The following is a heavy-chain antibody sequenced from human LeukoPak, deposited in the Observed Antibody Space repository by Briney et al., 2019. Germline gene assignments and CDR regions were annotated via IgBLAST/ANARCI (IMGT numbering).Heavy chain of an antibody. V-gene: IGHV4-34*01. Sequence: SETLSLTCAVYGGSFSGYYWSWIRQPPGKGLEWIGEINHSGITNYNPSLKSRVTISVDTSKNQFSLKLSSVTAPDTAVYYWARGGYSYGFHTYFDYWGQGTLVTVSS. CDR3: ARGGYSYGFHTYFDY. CDR2: INHSGIT. J-gene: IGHJ4*02. D-gene: IGHD5-18*01. CDR1: GGSFSGYY.